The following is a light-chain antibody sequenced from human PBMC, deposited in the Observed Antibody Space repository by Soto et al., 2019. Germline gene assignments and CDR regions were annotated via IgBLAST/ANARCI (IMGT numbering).Light chain of an antibody. Sequence: QSALTQPASVSGSPGQSITISCTGTSSDVGGYNYVSWYQQHPGKATKLMNYDVSNRPSGVSNRLSGSKSGKTDSLTITGFQAEDEADYYCSSYTSSSTVHVFGTGTKGTVL. CDR2: DVS. J-gene: IGLJ1*01. CDR3: SSYTSSSTVHV. V-gene: IGLV2-14*01. CDR1: SSDVGGYNY.